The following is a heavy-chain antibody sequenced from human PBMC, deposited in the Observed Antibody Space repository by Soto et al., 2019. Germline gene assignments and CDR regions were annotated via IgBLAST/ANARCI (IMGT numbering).Heavy chain of an antibody. D-gene: IGHD2-8*02. Sequence: QLQLQESGPGLVKPSETLPLTCTVSGGSISSSSYYWSWIRQPPGKGLEWIGNIYYSGSTYYNLSLKSRVTISVDTSKNQFSLKLSSVTAADTAVYYCASKLGYCTGGICSGFFDYWGQGTLVTVSS. V-gene: IGHV4-39*01. CDR2: IYYSGST. J-gene: IGHJ4*02. CDR3: ASKLGYCTGGICSGFFDY. CDR1: GGSISSSSYY.